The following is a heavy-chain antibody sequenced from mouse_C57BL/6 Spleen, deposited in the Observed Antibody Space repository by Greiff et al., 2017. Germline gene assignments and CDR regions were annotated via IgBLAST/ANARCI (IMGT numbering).Heavy chain of an antibody. CDR2: IDPENGDT. V-gene: IGHV14-4*01. CDR1: GFNIKDDY. CDR3: TTDYYGSSFAY. Sequence: VQLQQSGAELVRPGASVKLSCTASGFNIKDDYMHWVKQRPEQGLEWIGWIDPENGDTEYASKFQGKATITADTSSNTAYLQLSSLTSDDTAVYYCTTDYYGSSFAYWGQGTLVTVSA. J-gene: IGHJ3*01. D-gene: IGHD1-1*01.